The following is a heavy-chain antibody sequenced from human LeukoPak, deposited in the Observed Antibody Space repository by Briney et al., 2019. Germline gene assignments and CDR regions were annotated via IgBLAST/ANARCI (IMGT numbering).Heavy chain of an antibody. D-gene: IGHD3-10*01. J-gene: IGHJ4*02. Sequence: PSETLSLTCTVSGVSISSSNSYWGWIRQPPGKGLEWIGSIYYSGNTYYSASLKSQVSISIDTSKNQFSLRLTSVTAADTAVYYCARHRGSGSLREYYFDYWGQGTLVTVSS. V-gene: IGHV4-39*01. CDR2: IYYSGNT. CDR3: ARHRGSGSLREYYFDY. CDR1: GVSISSSNSY.